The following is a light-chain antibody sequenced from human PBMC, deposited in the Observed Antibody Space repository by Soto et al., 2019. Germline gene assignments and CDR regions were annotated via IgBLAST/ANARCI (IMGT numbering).Light chain of an antibody. CDR3: QQYNSWPLT. Sequence: QSPATLSVSPGERATLSCRASQSVFSSLAWYQQKPGQAPRLLIYGAATRATGIPARFSGSGSGTEFTLTISSLQSEDFAVYYCQQYNSWPLTFGGGTKVDIK. CDR1: QSVFSS. V-gene: IGKV3-15*01. CDR2: GAA. J-gene: IGKJ4*01.